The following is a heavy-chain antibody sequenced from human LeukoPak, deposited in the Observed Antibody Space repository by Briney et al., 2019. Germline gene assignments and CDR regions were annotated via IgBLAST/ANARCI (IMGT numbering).Heavy chain of an antibody. Sequence: ASVKVSCKASGYTFTSYGIGWVRQAPGQGLEWMGWISAYNGNTNYAQKLQGRVTMTTDTSTSTAYMELRSLRSDDTAVYYCARGRGCSSTSCDDYFDYWGQGTLVTVSS. J-gene: IGHJ4*02. CDR2: ISAYNGNT. CDR1: GYTFTSYG. D-gene: IGHD2-2*01. V-gene: IGHV1-18*01. CDR3: ARGRGCSSTSCDDYFDY.